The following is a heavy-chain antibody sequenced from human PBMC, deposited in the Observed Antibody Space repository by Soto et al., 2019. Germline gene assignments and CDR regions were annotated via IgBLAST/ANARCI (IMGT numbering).Heavy chain of an antibody. CDR2: IYYSGST. V-gene: IGHV4-30-4*01. D-gene: IGHD5-12*01. CDR1: GGSISSGDYY. J-gene: IGHJ4*02. CDR3: AREMATISLDY. Sequence: SETLSLTCTVSGGSISSGDYYWSWIRQPPGKGLEWIGYIYYSGSTNYNPSLKSRVTISVDTSKNQFSLKLSSVTAADTAVYYCAREMATISLDYWGQGTLVTVSS.